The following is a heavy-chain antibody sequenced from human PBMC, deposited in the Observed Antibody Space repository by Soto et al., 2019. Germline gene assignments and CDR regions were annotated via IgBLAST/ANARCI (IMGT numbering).Heavy chain of an antibody. CDR2: IKQDGSEK. J-gene: IGHJ5*02. V-gene: IGHV3-7*01. Sequence: EVQLVESGGGLVQPGGSLRLSCAASGFTFSSYWMSWVRQAPGKGLEWVANIKQDGSEKYYVDSVKGRFTISRDNAKNSLYLKMNSRRAEDPAVYSWARSKAARLNWFTPWGQGTLVTVSS. CDR1: GFTFSSYW. CDR3: ARSKAARLNWFTP. D-gene: IGHD6-6*01.